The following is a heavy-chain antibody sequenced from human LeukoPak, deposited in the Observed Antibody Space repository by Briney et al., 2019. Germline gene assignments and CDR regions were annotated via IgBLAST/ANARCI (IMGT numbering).Heavy chain of an antibody. CDR1: GYTFTRYG. D-gene: IGHD5-24*01. V-gene: IGHV1-18*01. Sequence: ASVKVSCKASGYTFTRYGINWVRQAPGQGLEWMGWISPYNGKTNYAQKLQGRVTMTTDTSTSTAYMELRSLRSDDTAVYYCARVLGNGYTSPGDYWGQGTLVTVSS. J-gene: IGHJ4*02. CDR3: ARVLGNGYTSPGDY. CDR2: ISPYNGKT.